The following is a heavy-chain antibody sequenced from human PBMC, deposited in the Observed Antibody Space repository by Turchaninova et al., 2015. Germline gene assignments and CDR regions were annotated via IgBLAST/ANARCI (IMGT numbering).Heavy chain of an antibody. D-gene: IGHD6-6*01. CDR2: IYQSGST. Sequence: QVQLQESGPGLGKPSEPLSLHCAVSGDSLRSASYWGWIRQPPGKGVDWIGTIYQSGSTYFNPSLNSRVTIAVDTSKNQFSLKLTSVTATDTAVYYCARLQYSSSCYFDYWGQGSLVTVSS. CDR3: ARLQYSSSCYFDY. J-gene: IGHJ4*02. V-gene: IGHV4-38-2*01. CDR1: GDSLRSASY.